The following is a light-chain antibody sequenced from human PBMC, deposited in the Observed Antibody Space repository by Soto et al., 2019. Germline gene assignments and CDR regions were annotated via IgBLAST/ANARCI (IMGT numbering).Light chain of an antibody. CDR1: QSVSSSY. Sequence: IVLTQSPGTLSLSPGERATLSCRASQSVSSSYLAWYQQKPGQAPRLLIYGASSRATGIPDRFSGSGSGTDFTLTISRLEPEDFAVYYCQQYGSSPLTFGGGNTVDIK. J-gene: IGKJ4*01. V-gene: IGKV3-20*01. CDR2: GAS. CDR3: QQYGSSPLT.